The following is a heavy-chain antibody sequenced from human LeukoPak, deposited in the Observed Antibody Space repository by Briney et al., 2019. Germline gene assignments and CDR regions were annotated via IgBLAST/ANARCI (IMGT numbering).Heavy chain of an antibody. Sequence: GGSLRLSCAASGFTFSSYAVSWVRQAPGKGLEWVSAISGSGGSTYYADSVKGRFTISRDNSKNTLYLQMNSLRAEDTAVYYCAKDIPYYYDSSGYTHPGDAFDIWGQGTMVTVSS. CDR2: ISGSGGST. D-gene: IGHD3-22*01. V-gene: IGHV3-23*01. J-gene: IGHJ3*02. CDR1: GFTFSSYA. CDR3: AKDIPYYYDSSGYTHPGDAFDI.